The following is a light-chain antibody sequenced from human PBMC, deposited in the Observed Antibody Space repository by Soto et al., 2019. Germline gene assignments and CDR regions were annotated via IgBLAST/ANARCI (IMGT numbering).Light chain of an antibody. J-gene: IGKJ4*01. CDR3: QRYNNWPLT. CDR2: AAS. Sequence: EIVMTQSPATLSLSLGERATLSCRASQSISRNLAWYHQRPGQAPRLLIYAASTRATGIPARFSGSGSGTDFTLTISGLQSEDFAVYYCQRYNNWPLTFGGGTKVE. V-gene: IGKV3-15*01. CDR1: QSISRN.